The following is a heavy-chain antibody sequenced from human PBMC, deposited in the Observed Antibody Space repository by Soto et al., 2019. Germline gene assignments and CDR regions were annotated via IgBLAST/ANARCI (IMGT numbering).Heavy chain of an antibody. Sequence: PGGSLRLSCAASGFTLNDAWMTWVRQAPGKGLEWVGRIKIKTDGGTTDYAAPVKGRFTISRDNSESKVYLQMNTLKTEDTATYYCTTGTMHLVMGYWGQGTPVTVSS. CDR3: TTGTMHLVMGY. D-gene: IGHD2-21*01. CDR2: IKIKTDGGTT. CDR1: GFTLNDAW. J-gene: IGHJ1*01. V-gene: IGHV3-15*01.